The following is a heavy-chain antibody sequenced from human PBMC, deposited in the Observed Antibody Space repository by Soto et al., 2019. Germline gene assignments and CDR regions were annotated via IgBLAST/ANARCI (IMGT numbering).Heavy chain of an antibody. V-gene: IGHV1-18*01. D-gene: IGHD5-12*01. J-gene: IGHJ4*02. Sequence: QVQLVQSGAEVKKPGASVKVSCKASGYTFTSYGISWVRQAPGQGLEWMGWISAYNGNTNYAQKLQGTVTMTTDTSTSTAYMELRSLRSDDTAVYYCARDLGANIVATILEVDYWGQGTLVTVSS. CDR2: ISAYNGNT. CDR1: GYTFTSYG. CDR3: ARDLGANIVATILEVDY.